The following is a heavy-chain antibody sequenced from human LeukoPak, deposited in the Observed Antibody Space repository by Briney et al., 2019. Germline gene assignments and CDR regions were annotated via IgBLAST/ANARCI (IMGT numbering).Heavy chain of an antibody. CDR2: INTNTGNP. CDR3: ARGAAAMVIALLNFDY. J-gene: IGHJ4*02. V-gene: IGHV7-4-1*02. CDR1: GYTFTSYA. Sequence: ASVKVSCKASGYTFTSYAMNWVRQAPGQGLEWMGWINTNTGNPTYAQGFTGRFVFSLDTSVSTAYLQISSLKAEDTAVYYCARGAAAMVIALLNFDYWGQGTLVTVSS. D-gene: IGHD5-18*01.